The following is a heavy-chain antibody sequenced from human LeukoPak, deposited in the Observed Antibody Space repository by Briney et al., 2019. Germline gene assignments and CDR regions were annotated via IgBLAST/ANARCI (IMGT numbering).Heavy chain of an antibody. Sequence: GASVKVSCKASGYTFTSYGISWVRQAPGQGLEWMGWISAYNGNTNYAQELQGRVTMTTDTSTSTAYMELRSLRSDDTAVYYCARDISSSWYYYYYGMDVWGQGTTVTVSS. CDR3: ARDISSSWYYYYYGMDV. V-gene: IGHV1-18*01. D-gene: IGHD6-13*01. CDR2: ISAYNGNT. CDR1: GYTFTSYG. J-gene: IGHJ6*02.